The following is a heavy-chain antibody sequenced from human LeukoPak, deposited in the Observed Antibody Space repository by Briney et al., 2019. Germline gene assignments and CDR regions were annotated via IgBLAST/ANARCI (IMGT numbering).Heavy chain of an antibody. D-gene: IGHD4-23*01. J-gene: IGHJ4*02. CDR2: IYSGGST. CDR3: ARRAGGYSHPYDY. CDR1: GFTFDDYG. V-gene: IGHV3-53*01. Sequence: GGSLRLSCAASGFTFDDYGMSWVRQAPGKGLEWVSLIYSGGSTYYADSVKGRFTISRDNSKNTLYLQMNSLRAEDTAVYYCARRAGGYSHPYDYWGQGTLVTVSS.